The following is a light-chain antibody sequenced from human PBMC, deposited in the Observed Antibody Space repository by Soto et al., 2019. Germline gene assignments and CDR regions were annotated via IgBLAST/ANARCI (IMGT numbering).Light chain of an antibody. J-gene: IGKJ1*01. V-gene: IGKV1-5*03. CDR2: KAS. CDR3: QQYTTCPLT. CDR1: QSISSW. Sequence: DIQMTQSPSTLSASVGDRVTITCRASQSISSWLAWYQQKPGKAPKLLIYKASSLESGVPSRFSGSGAGTEFTLTISILQPDVVAPYYCQQYTTCPLTFGQGTKVELE.